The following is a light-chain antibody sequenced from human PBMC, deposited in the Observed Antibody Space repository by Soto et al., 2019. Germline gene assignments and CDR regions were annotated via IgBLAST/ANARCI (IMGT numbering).Light chain of an antibody. J-gene: IGKJ5*01. CDR2: GAF. CDR3: QQYNNWPIT. CDR1: QSVLSK. Sequence: EIVMPQSPATLSVSPGERATLSCRASQSVLSKLAWYQQKPGQAPRLLIYGAFTRATDIPGRFSGSGSGTEFTLTISSLQSEDFAVYYCQQYNNWPITVGQGTRLEIK. V-gene: IGKV3-15*01.